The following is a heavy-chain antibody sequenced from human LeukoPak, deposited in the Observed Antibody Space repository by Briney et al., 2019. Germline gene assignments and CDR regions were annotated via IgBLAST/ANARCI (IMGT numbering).Heavy chain of an antibody. CDR1: GFTFSSYG. J-gene: IGHJ3*02. CDR3: AKDPAGTAAFDI. CDR2: VHYDGRDT. V-gene: IGHV3-30*02. Sequence: GGSLRLSCAASGFTFSSYGMHWVRQAPGKGPEWVAFVHYDGRDTNYADSVQGRFIISRDNSKYTLYLQMNSLRAEDTALYYCAKDPAGTAAFDIWGQGTMVTVSS. D-gene: IGHD6-13*01.